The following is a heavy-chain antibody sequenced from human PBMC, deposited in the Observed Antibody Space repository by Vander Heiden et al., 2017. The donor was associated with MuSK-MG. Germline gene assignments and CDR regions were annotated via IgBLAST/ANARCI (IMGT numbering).Heavy chain of an antibody. CDR2: MNPESGNA. CDR1: GSTLSTRD. Sequence: QVLLVQSGAEVRKPGASVKVSCKASGSTLSTRDINWVRQATGQGLQWMGWMNPESGNAGYAQKFQGRVTMTRDASKGTAYMELSDLTSEDTAVYYCAGSPPRDPSTPFDTWGQGTLVTVSS. CDR3: AGSPPRDPSTPFDT. J-gene: IGHJ4*02. V-gene: IGHV1-8*02.